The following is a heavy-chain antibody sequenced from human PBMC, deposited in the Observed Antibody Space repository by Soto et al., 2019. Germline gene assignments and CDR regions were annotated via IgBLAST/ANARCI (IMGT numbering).Heavy chain of an antibody. J-gene: IGHJ4*02. CDR3: ARGSTTEKVDS. CDR2: IYHSGST. Sequence: SETLSLTCAVSGGSISSSNWWSWVRQPPGKGLEWIGEIYHSGSTNYNPSLKSRVAISADTSMNQFSLALTSVTAADTAMYYCARGSTTEKVDSWGQGILVTVSS. CDR1: GGSISSSNW. V-gene: IGHV4-4*02.